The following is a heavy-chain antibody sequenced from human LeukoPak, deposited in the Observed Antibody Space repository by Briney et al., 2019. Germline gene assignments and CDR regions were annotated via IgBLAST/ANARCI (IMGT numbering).Heavy chain of an antibody. Sequence: GRSLRLSCAASGFRFSSHGMHWVRQAPGKGLEWVAVISYDGSKKYYADSVKGRFTISRDNSKNTLYLQMNSLRAEDTAVYYCAKATIYDSSGYFHRGAFDIWGQGTMVTVSS. CDR3: AKATIYDSSGYFHRGAFDI. J-gene: IGHJ3*02. CDR2: ISYDGSKK. D-gene: IGHD3-22*01. CDR1: GFRFSSHG. V-gene: IGHV3-30*18.